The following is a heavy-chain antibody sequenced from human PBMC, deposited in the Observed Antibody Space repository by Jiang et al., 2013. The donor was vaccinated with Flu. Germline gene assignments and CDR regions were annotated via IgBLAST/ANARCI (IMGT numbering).Heavy chain of an antibody. J-gene: IGHJ6*02. CDR3: ATIAARQPYYYYYGMDV. Sequence: EWIGEINHSGSTNYNPSLKSRVTISVDTSKNQFSLKLSSVTATDTAVYYCATIAARQPYYYYYGMDVWGQGTTVTVSS. V-gene: IGHV4-34*01. CDR2: INHSGST. D-gene: IGHD6-6*01.